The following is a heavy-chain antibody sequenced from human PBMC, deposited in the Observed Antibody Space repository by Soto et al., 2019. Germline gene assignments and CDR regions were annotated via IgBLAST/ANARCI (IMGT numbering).Heavy chain of an antibody. CDR3: ARDLDGLHDDTSGPFPRPG. CDR1: GGSISSDDYY. Sequence: SETLSLTCTVSGGSISSDDYYWSWIRQAPGRGLEWIGYIHSSGTIYYNPSLKSRATMSIDTAGNQFSLKVSSVTVANTAVYYCARDLDGLHDDTSGPFPRPGWGQGTLVTVSS. CDR2: IHSSGTI. V-gene: IGHV4-30-4*01. D-gene: IGHD3-22*01. J-gene: IGHJ1*01.